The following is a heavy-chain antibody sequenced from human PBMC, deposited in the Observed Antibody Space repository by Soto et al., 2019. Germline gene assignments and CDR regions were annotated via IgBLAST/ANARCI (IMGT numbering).Heavy chain of an antibody. V-gene: IGHV3-33*01. CDR3: AREGYDFWSGYYYYYYYGMDV. CDR1: GFTFSSYG. Sequence: QVQLVESGGGVVQPGRSLRLSCAASGFTFSSYGMHWVRQAPGKGLGWVAVIWYDGSNKYYADSVKGRFTISRDNSKNTLYLQMNTLRAEDTAVYYCAREGYDFWSGYYYYYYYGMDVWGQGTTVTVSS. D-gene: IGHD3-3*01. CDR2: IWYDGSNK. J-gene: IGHJ6*02.